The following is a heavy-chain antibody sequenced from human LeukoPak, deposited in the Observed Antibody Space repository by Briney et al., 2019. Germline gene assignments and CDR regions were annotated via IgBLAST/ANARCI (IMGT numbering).Heavy chain of an antibody. CDR1: AYTFSDYY. D-gene: IGHD5-24*01. V-gene: IGHV1-2*02. Sequence: ASVEVSCKSSAYTFSDYYVHWVRQAPGQGLEWMGWFHPSSGGAGYAQKFQGRVIMTRDTSISTAYMQLTRLTSDDTAAYYCAIKRNHGNPFDYWGQGTLVTVSS. CDR2: FHPSSGGA. CDR3: AIKRNHGNPFDY. J-gene: IGHJ4*02.